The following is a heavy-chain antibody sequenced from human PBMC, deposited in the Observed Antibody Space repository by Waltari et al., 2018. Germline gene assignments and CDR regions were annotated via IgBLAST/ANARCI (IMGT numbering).Heavy chain of an antibody. CDR3: ARVSRRTYRSPVPGRHYYYGMDV. Sequence: EEQLVESGGGLVQPGDSLRLSCAASGFTFSSFWMNWVRQAPGKGPLWVSRISTDARDTTDADSGKGRCTISRDNARNTLYLQMNRLRAEDTAVYFCARVSRRTYRSPVPGRHYYYGMDVWGQGTTVTVSS. D-gene: IGHD1-1*01. CDR2: ISTDARDT. J-gene: IGHJ6*02. CDR1: GFTFSSFW. V-gene: IGHV3-74*03.